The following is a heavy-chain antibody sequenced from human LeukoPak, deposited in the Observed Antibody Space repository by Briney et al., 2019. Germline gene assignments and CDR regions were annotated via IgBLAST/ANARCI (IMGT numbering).Heavy chain of an antibody. V-gene: IGHV4-30-2*01. CDR2: IYHSGST. CDR1: GGSISSGGYS. Sequence: ASQTLSLTCAVSGGSISSGGYSWSWIRQPPGKGLEWIGYIYHSGSTYYNPSLKSRVTISVDRSKNQFSLKLSSVTAADTAVYYCARGFAGYFDYWGQGTLVTVSS. CDR3: ARGFAGYFDY. D-gene: IGHD2-21*01. J-gene: IGHJ4*02.